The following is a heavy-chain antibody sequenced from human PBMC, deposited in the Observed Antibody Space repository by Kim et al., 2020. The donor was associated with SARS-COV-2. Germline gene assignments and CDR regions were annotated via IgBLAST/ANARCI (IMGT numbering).Heavy chain of an antibody. V-gene: IGHV5-10-1*01. Sequence: GESLKISCKGSGYSFTSYWISWVRQMPGKGLEWMGRIDPSDSYTNYSPSFQGHVTISADKSISTAYLQWSSLKASDTAMYYCARRGSSGSYYDPPSFDYWGQGTLVTVSS. CDR1: GYSFTSYW. CDR2: IDPSDSYT. J-gene: IGHJ4*02. CDR3: ARRGSSGSYYDPPSFDY. D-gene: IGHD3-10*01.